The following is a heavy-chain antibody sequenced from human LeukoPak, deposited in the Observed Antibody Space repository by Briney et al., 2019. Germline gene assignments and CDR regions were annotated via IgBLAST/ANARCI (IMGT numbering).Heavy chain of an antibody. V-gene: IGHV4-39*01. Sequence: KPSETLSLTCTVSGGSISSSSYYWGWIRQPPGKGLEWIGSIYYSGSTYYNPSLKSRVTISVDTSKNQFSLKLSSVTAADTAVYYCARGIGGWVKYYYGMDVWGQGTTVTVSS. CDR3: ARGIGGWVKYYYGMDV. CDR1: GGSISSSSYY. D-gene: IGHD6-19*01. CDR2: IYYSGST. J-gene: IGHJ6*02.